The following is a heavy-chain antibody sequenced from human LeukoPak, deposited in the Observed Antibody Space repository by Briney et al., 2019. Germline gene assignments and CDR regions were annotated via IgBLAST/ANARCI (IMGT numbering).Heavy chain of an antibody. CDR2: IYYSGST. CDR1: GGCIIRYY. V-gene: IGHV4-59*08. CDR3: ARLSTTGTPMKAFDI. J-gene: IGHJ3*02. D-gene: IGHD1-1*01. Sequence: SSETLSLTCSVSGGCIIRYYWSWIRQPTGKGLEWIGYIYYSGSTNYNPSLKSRVNISVDTSKNQFSLKLSSVTDADTAVYYCARLSTTGTPMKAFDIWGQGTMVTVSS.